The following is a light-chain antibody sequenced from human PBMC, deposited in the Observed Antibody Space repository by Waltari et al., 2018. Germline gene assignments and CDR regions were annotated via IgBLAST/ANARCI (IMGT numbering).Light chain of an antibody. J-gene: IGKJ4*01. CDR2: DAA. CDR3: QQYDSLPLT. V-gene: IGKV1-33*01. CDR1: QDIRNY. Sequence: DIQLTQSPSSLSASVVDRVTITCQASQDIRNYVNWYRQEPGDAPKLLIYDAANLETGVPSRFSGGGSGTHFAVTISSLQPEDIATYFCQQYDSLPLTFGGGTKVEIK.